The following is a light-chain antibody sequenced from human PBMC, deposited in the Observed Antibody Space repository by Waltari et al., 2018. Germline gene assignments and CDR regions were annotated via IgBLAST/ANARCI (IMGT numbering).Light chain of an antibody. Sequence: QSALTQPRSVSGSPGQSVTISCTGTSSDVGFYNYVSWYQQHPGQAPKLMIYDVTKRPSGVPDRFSGSKSGNTASLTISGLQAEDEADYYCYSYAGSYTSVFGGGTKVTVL. CDR3: YSYAGSYTSV. V-gene: IGLV2-11*01. CDR1: SSDVGFYNY. J-gene: IGLJ2*01. CDR2: DVT.